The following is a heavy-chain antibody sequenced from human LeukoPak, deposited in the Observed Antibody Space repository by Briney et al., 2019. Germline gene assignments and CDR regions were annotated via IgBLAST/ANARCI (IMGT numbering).Heavy chain of an antibody. CDR2: ISGDGGST. D-gene: IGHD6-19*01. Sequence: PGGSLRLSCAAPGFIFDDYAIHWVRQAPGKGLEWVPLISGDGGSTFYADSVKGRFTISRDNSKNSLYLQMSSLRSEDTALYYCARESERSGWYDYWGQGTLVTVSS. J-gene: IGHJ4*02. CDR1: GFIFDDYA. V-gene: IGHV3-43*02. CDR3: ARESERSGWYDY.